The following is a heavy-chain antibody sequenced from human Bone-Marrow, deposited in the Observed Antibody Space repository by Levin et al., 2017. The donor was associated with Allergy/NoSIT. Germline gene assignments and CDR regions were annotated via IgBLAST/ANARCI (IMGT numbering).Heavy chain of an antibody. CDR2: IYPGDSDT. D-gene: IGHD3-3*01. J-gene: IGHJ4*02. CDR3: ARLEVTLLRLLEI. V-gene: IGHV5-51*01. CDR1: GYSFTSYW. Sequence: GESLKISCKGSGYSFTSYWIGWVRQMPGKGLEWMGIIYPGDSDTRYSPSFPGQVTISADKSISTAYLQWSSRKASDTAMYYWARLEVTLLRLLEIWGQGTLVTVSS.